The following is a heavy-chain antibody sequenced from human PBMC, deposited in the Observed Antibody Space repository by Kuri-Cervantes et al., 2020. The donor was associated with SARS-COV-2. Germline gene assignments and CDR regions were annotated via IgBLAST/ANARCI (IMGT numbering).Heavy chain of an antibody. CDR1: GYTFTDYD. D-gene: IGHD2-15*01. CDR2: MNPNSDNT. Sequence: ASVKVSCKASGYTFTDYDINWVRQATGQGLEWIGWMNPNSDNTGYAHKFQGRVTITTDESTSTAYMELSSLRSEDTAVYYCARGTPTALLGLSDLCFDYWGQGTLVTVSS. J-gene: IGHJ4*02. CDR3: ARGTPTALLGLSDLCFDY. V-gene: IGHV1-8*03.